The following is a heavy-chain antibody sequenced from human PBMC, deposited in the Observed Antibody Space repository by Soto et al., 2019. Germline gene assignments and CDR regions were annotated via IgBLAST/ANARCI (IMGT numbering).Heavy chain of an antibody. CDR3: ARSLLTSSWYAGS. Sequence: KSSETLSLTCVVSGYSISSGYYWGWIRQPPGKGLEWIGSIYHSGTTYYNPSLKSRVTISLDTSRNQFSLKLTSATAADTAVYYCARSLLTSSWYAGSWGQGTLVTVSS. CDR2: IYHSGTT. D-gene: IGHD6-13*01. V-gene: IGHV4-38-2*01. J-gene: IGHJ5*02. CDR1: GYSISSGYY.